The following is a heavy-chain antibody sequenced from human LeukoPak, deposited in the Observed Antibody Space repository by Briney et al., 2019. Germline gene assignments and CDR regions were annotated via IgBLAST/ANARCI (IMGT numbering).Heavy chain of an antibody. CDR1: GFTFSSYG. CDR2: ILSDGSKE. J-gene: IGHJ6*03. CDR3: ATWPFLSARGNYYYYYMDV. V-gene: IGHV3-33*01. D-gene: IGHD2-15*01. Sequence: GGSLRLSCAASGFTFSSYGMHWVRQAPGKGLEWVAVILSDGSKEFYTDSVKGRFTISRDNSKNTLYLQMNSLRAEDTAVYYCATWPFLSARGNYYYYYMDVWGKGTTVTVSS.